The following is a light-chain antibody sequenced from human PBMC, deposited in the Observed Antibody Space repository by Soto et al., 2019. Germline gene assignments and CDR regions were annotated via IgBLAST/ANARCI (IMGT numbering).Light chain of an antibody. CDR3: QQYYSYPGT. CDR1: QGISSY. Sequence: IQLTQSPSSLSASVGDRVTITCRASQGISSYLAWYQQKPGKAPKLLIYAASTLQSGVPSRFSGSGSGTDFTLTISCLQSEDFATYYCQQYYSYPGTFGPGTKVDIK. J-gene: IGKJ3*01. CDR2: AAS. V-gene: IGKV1-9*01.